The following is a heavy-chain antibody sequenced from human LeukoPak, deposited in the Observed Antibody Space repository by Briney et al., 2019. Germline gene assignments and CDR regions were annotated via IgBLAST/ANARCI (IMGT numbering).Heavy chain of an antibody. CDR2: ISGSGGST. CDR1: GFTFSSYA. CDR3: AKDFLGYCSSTSCYTNAFDI. D-gene: IGHD2-2*02. J-gene: IGHJ3*02. Sequence: GGSLRLSCAASGFTFSSYAMSWVRQAPGKGLEWVSAISGSGGSTYYADSVKGRFTISRDNSKNTLYLQMNSLRAEDTAVYYCAKDFLGYCSSTSCYTNAFDIWGQGTMVTVSS. V-gene: IGHV3-23*01.